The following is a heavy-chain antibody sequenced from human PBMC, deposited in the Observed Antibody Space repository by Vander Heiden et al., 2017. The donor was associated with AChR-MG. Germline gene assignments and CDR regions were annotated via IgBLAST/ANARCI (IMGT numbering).Heavy chain of an antibody. CDR2: IYYSGST. CDR1: GGSISSGGYY. D-gene: IGHD5-18*01. V-gene: IGHV4-31*01. CDR3: ARGSYGSAFDI. Sequence: QVQLQESGPGLVKPSQTLSLTCTVPGGSISSGGYYWSWIRQHPGKCLEWIGYIYYSGSTYYNPSLKSLVTIAVDTTKNQFSLKLSSVTAADTAVFYGARGSYGSAFDIWGQGTMVTVSS. J-gene: IGHJ3*02.